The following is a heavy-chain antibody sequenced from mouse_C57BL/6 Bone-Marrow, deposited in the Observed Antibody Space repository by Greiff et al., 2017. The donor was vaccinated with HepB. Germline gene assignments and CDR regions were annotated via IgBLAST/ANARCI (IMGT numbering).Heavy chain of an antibody. CDR1: GFTFTDYY. D-gene: IGHD1-1*01. J-gene: IGHJ4*01. CDR3: ARLLRSPMDY. CDR2: IRNKANGYTT. V-gene: IGHV7-3*01. Sequence: EVKLVESGGGLVQPGGSLSLSCAASGFTFTDYYMSWVRQPPGKALEWLGFIRNKANGYTTEYSASVKGRFTISRDNSQSILYLQMNALRAEDSATYYCARLLRSPMDYWGQGTSVTVSS.